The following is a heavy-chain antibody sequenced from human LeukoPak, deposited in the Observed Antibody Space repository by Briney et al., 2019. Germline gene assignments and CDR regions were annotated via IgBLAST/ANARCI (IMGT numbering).Heavy chain of an antibody. V-gene: IGHV5-51*01. CDR2: VYPGDSDT. CDR3: ARRIAAAGTDYFDY. J-gene: IGHJ4*02. D-gene: IGHD6-13*01. CDR1: GYSFTTYW. Sequence: GESLKISCKGPGYSFTTYWIGWVRQMPGKGLEWMGIVYPGDSDTRYSPSFQGQVTISADKSISTAYLQWSSLKASDTAMYYCARRIAAAGTDYFDYWGQGTLVTVSS.